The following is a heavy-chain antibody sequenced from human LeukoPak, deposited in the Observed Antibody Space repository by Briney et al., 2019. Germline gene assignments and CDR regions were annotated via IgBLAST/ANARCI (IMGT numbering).Heavy chain of an antibody. J-gene: IGHJ4*02. CDR3: AKYKGDFYGDYPH. V-gene: IGHV3-30*02. Sequence: GGSLRLSCAASGFTFNTYGMHWVRQAPGKGLEWVAFIRYDGSYKYYADSVKGRFTISRDNSKNTLYLQMNSLRAEDTAVYYCAKYKGDFYGDYPHWGQGTLVTVSS. CDR2: IRYDGSYK. D-gene: IGHD4-17*01. CDR1: GFTFNTYG.